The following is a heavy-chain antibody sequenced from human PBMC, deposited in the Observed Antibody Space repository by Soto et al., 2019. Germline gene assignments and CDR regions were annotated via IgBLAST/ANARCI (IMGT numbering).Heavy chain of an antibody. CDR3: AANRGYNYYYGMDV. CDR1: GFIFRDWF. CDR2: ISKDSGRAT. D-gene: IGHD3-22*01. Sequence: PGGSLRLSCAASGFIFRDWFMSWIRQAPGKGLEWISYISKDSGRATRYADSVKGRFTISRDNSKNTLYLQMNSLRAEDTAVYYCAANRGYNYYYGMDVWGQGTTVTVSS. J-gene: IGHJ6*02. V-gene: IGHV3-11*01.